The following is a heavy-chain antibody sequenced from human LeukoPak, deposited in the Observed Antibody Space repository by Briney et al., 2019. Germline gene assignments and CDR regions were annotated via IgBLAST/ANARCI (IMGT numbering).Heavy chain of an antibody. V-gene: IGHV3-15*07. J-gene: IGHJ4*02. CDR3: TRDYSGYDLYYFDY. CDR1: GFTFSSYG. CDR2: IKSKTDGGTT. D-gene: IGHD5-12*01. Sequence: SGGSLRLSCAASGFTFSSYGMHWVRQAPGKGLEWVGRIKSKTDGGTTDYAAPVKGRFTISRDDSKNTLYLQMNSLKTEDTAVYYCTRDYSGYDLYYFDYWGQGTLVTVSS.